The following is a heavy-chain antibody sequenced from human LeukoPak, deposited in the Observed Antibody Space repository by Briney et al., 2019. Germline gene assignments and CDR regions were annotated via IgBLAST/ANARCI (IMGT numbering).Heavy chain of an antibody. CDR2: VTSSGSTI. Sequence: GGSLRLSCAASGFTFSSSTMNWVRQAPGRGLEWISHVTSSGSTIYYADSVKGRFTISRDNAKNSLYLQMNSLRAEDTAVYYCAELGITMIGGVWGKGTTVTISS. V-gene: IGHV3-48*04. D-gene: IGHD3-10*02. J-gene: IGHJ6*04. CDR3: AELGITMIGGV. CDR1: GFTFSSST.